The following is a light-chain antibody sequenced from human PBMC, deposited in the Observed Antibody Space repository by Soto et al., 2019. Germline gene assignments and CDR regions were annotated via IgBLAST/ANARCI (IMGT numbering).Light chain of an antibody. V-gene: IGKV1-5*03. CDR3: QQYNCHWSWP. CDR2: QAS. CDR1: QRIKSW. Sequence: DIQMTQSPSTLAASPGDRVTITCRASQRIKSWLAWYQQKPGKAPKLLIYQASNLQRGVPSRFSGSGFGTDFTLTISRLQPEDFAMYYCQQYNCHWSWPFGQATKVDI. J-gene: IGKJ1*01.